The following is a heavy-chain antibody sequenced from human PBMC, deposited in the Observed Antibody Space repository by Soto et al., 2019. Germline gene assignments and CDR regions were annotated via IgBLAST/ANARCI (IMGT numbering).Heavy chain of an antibody. V-gene: IGHV1-69*08. CDR2: ILPFLGTT. CDR1: GGTLNTYT. Sequence: QLQLVQSGAAVKKPGSSVKVSCKASGGTLNTYTISWVRQAPGQGLEWMGSILPFLGTTNYARKFQGRVTINPDQSTSTMELSSLRAEDTAVYFCARDVTAMEALYYYDTWGQGTLVTVSS. J-gene: IGHJ4*02. D-gene: IGHD5-18*01. CDR3: ARDVTAMEALYYYDT.